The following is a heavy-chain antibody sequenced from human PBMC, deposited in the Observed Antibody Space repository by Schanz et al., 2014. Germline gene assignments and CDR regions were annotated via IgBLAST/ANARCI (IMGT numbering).Heavy chain of an antibody. Sequence: QLQLQESGPGLVKPSETLSLTCTVSGGSISSSSYFWGWIRQPPGKGLEWIGSIYNSGSTYYNPPLKGRVPILVDASKTHFPLTLSSVTAADTAVYYCGRHPHYYGSGSGFDPWGQGTLVTVSS. D-gene: IGHD3-10*01. J-gene: IGHJ5*02. CDR3: GRHPHYYGSGSGFDP. CDR1: GGSISSSSYF. CDR2: IYNSGST. V-gene: IGHV4-39*01.